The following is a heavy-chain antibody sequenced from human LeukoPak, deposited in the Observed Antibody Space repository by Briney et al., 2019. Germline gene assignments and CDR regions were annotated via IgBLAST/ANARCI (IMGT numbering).Heavy chain of an antibody. CDR3: ARHSSSSWYNY. V-gene: IGHV5-51*01. CDR1: GYRFSSYW. J-gene: IGHJ4*02. Sequence: GESLKISCKGSGYRFSSYWIGWVRQMPGKGLEWMGVIYPGDSDTRYSPSFQGQVTISADKSINTAYLQWSSLKASDTAMYYCARHSSSSWYNYWGQGTLVTVSS. CDR2: IYPGDSDT. D-gene: IGHD6-13*01.